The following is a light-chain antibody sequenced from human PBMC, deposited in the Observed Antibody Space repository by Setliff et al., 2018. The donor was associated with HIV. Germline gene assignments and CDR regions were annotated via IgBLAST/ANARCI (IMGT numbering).Light chain of an antibody. V-gene: IGLV2-14*01. CDR2: EVS. Sequence: QSALTQPRSVSGSPGQSVTTACTGTSSDVGGYNYVSWYQQHPGKAPKLMIYEVSNRPSGVSNRFSGSKSGNTASLTISGLQAEDEADYYCSSYTSSSTLEVFGTGTKVTVL. CDR3: SSYTSSSTLEV. J-gene: IGLJ1*01. CDR1: SSDVGGYNY.